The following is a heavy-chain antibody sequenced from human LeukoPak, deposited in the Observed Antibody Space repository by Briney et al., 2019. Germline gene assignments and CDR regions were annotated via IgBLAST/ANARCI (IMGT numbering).Heavy chain of an antibody. V-gene: IGHV1-69*06. D-gene: IGHD3-10*01. CDR2: IIPIFGTA. CDR3: ASDKGITMVRGVEYNWFDP. CDR1: GGTFSSYA. J-gene: IGHJ5*02. Sequence: ASVKVSCKASGGTFSSYAISWVRQAPGQGLEWMGGIIPIFGTANYAQKFQGRVTITADKSTSTAYMELSSMRSEDTAVYYCASDKGITMVRGVEYNWFDPWGQGTLVTVSS.